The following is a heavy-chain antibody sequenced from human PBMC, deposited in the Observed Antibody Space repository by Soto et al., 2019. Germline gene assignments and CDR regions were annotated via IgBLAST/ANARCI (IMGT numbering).Heavy chain of an antibody. V-gene: IGHV4-34*01. CDR1: GGSFSDFH. J-gene: IGHJ6*03. Sequence: QVQLQQWGAGLLKPSETLSLTCAVYGGSFSDFHWSWIRQPPGKGLEWIGEIHHRGNTNYNPPLRSRVTMSVDTSQNQFSLKMTSVTAADTAVYYCARTHYSMDVWDKGTTVTVSS. CDR2: IHHRGNT. CDR3: ARTHYSMDV.